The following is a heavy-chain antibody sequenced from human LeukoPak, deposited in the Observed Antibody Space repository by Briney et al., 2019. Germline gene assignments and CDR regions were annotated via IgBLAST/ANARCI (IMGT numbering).Heavy chain of an antibody. CDR2: VTVSGGGT. V-gene: IGHV3-23*01. J-gene: IGHJ4*02. D-gene: IGHD6-19*01. CDR1: GFTFSSYA. CDR3: ARDGVAGFDV. Sequence: GGSLRLSCTASGFTFSSYAMSWVRQAPGKGLEWVSTVTVSGGGTYYGDSVKGRFTISRDNAKNSLFLQMNSLRAEDTAIYYCARDGVAGFDVWGQGTLVTVSS.